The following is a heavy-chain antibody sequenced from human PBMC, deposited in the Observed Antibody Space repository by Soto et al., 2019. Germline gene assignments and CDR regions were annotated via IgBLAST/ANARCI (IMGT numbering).Heavy chain of an antibody. D-gene: IGHD3-16*02. V-gene: IGHV3-30-3*01. CDR1: GFSLSSYT. CDR3: ARARLLLGELSLIGYFDS. J-gene: IGHJ4*02. CDR2: ISFDSSSK. Sequence: QVQLVESGGGVVQPGRSLRLSCAGSGFSLSSYTMHWVRQAPGKGLEWVALISFDSSSKHYADSVRGRFSISRDNSKITLYMQMDSLRPDDTALYYYARARLLLGELSLIGYFDSWGQGTLVTVSS.